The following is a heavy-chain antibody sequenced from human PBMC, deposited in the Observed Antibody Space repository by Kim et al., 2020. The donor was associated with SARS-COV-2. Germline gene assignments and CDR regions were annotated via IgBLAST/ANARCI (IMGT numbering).Heavy chain of an antibody. CDR2: TYYRSKYYY. V-gene: IGHV6-1*01. J-gene: IGHJ4*02. D-gene: IGHD6-13*01. Sequence: SQTLSLTCVISGDSVSSNTAAWHWIRQSPSRGLEWLGRTYYRSKYYYDYAVSVKSRITIDPDTSKNQISLQLNSLTPEDTAVYYCARGAYTSTWFWGRGTPVTVSS. CDR3: ARGAYTSTWF. CDR1: GDSVSSNTAA.